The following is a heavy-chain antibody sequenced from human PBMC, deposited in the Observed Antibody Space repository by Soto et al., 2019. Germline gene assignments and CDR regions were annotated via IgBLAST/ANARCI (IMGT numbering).Heavy chain of an antibody. CDR1: GYTFTSYY. CDR3: ARVLGSGYSGYDGPRGYYYYMDV. Sequence: ASVKVSCKASGYTFTSYYMHWVRQAPGQGLEWMGIINPSGGSTSYAQKYQGRVTMTRDTSTSTVYMELSSLRAEDTAVYYCARVLGSGYSGYDGPRGYYYYMDVWGKGTTVTVSS. D-gene: IGHD5-12*01. V-gene: IGHV1-46*01. CDR2: INPSGGST. J-gene: IGHJ6*03.